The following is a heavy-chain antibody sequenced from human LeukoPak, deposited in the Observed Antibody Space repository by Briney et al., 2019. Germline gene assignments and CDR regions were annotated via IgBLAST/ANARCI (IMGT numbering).Heavy chain of an antibody. CDR2: IRSKANSYAT. D-gene: IGHD3-10*01. CDR1: GFSFSASD. V-gene: IGHV3-73*01. CDR3: THYDSGSSYTNDY. Sequence: PGGSLRLSCAASGFSFSASDIHWVRQASGRGLEWVGRIRSKANSYATAYAAPVEGRFAITRDDSKNTAYLQMNSLKTEDTAVYFCTHYDSGSSYTNDYWGQGTLVTVSS. J-gene: IGHJ4*02.